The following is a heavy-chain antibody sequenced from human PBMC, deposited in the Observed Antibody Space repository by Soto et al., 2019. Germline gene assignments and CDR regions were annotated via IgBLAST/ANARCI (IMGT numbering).Heavy chain of an antibody. D-gene: IGHD3-3*01. CDR3: ARGVGSGVTILGVVLGWLDP. CDR2: IDPSDSYT. Sequence: PGESLKISCKGSGYSFTIYCISWVLQKPGKGLEWMGRIDPSDSYTNYSPSFQGHVTISTDKSISTAYLQWGSLKASDTAMYYCARGVGSGVTILGVVLGWLDPWGQGTLVTVSS. V-gene: IGHV5-10-1*01. CDR1: GYSFTIYC. J-gene: IGHJ5*02.